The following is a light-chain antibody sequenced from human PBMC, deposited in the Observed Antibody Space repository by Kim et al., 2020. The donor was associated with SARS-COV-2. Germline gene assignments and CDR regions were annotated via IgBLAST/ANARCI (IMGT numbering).Light chain of an antibody. CDR1: QSDSSSY. CDR3: QQYGSAYT. Sequence: SLSPRERATLSCRASQSDSSSYLAWSQQKPGQAPRLLIYGASSRATGIPDRFSGSGSGTDFTLTISRLEPEDFAVYYCQQYGSAYTFGQGTKLEI. J-gene: IGKJ2*01. V-gene: IGKV3-20*01. CDR2: GAS.